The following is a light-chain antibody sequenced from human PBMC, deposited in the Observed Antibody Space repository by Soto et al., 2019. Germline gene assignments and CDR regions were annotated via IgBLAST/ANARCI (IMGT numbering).Light chain of an antibody. V-gene: IGKV3-15*01. CDR1: QSVGSK. CDR3: QQYKNWPLLT. J-gene: IGKJ4*01. Sequence: EIVMTQSPATLSVSAGETATLSCWASQSVGSKLAWYQRKPGQAPRLLILGASTRATGIPARFSGSGSGTEFTLTICSLQSEDFAVYYCQQYKNWPLLTFGGGTKVEIK. CDR2: GAS.